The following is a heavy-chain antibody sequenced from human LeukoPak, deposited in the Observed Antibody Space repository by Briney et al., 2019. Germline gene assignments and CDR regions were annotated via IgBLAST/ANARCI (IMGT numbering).Heavy chain of an antibody. CDR1: GFTFSSYS. Sequence: PGGPLTLSCAASGFTFSSYSMNWVRQAPGKGLEWVSSISSSSSYIHYADSVKGRFTISRDNAKNSLNHQMNRLSAEDTAGYYRAKVSDPNGTWGGDYFDYWGQGTLATVSS. CDR3: AKVSDPNGTWGGDYFDY. D-gene: IGHD1-1*01. CDR2: ISSSSSYI. V-gene: IGHV3-21*04. J-gene: IGHJ4*02.